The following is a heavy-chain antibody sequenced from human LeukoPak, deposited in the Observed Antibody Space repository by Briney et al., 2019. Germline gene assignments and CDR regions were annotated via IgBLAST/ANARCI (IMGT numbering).Heavy chain of an antibody. CDR2: ISSSSSYI. V-gene: IGHV3-21*01. CDR3: ARAHDIVVVPAAPGDIDY. Sequence: KTGGSLRLSCAASGITFNNAWMSWVRQAPGKGLEWVSSISSSSSYIYYADSVKGRFTISRDNAKNSLYLQMNSLRAEDTAVYYCARAHDIVVVPAAPGDIDYWGQGTLVTVSS. CDR1: GITFNNAW. D-gene: IGHD2-2*01. J-gene: IGHJ4*02.